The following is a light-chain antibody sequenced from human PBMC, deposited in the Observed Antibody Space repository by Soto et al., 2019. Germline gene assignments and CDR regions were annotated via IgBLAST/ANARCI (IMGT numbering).Light chain of an antibody. J-gene: IGLJ1*01. Sequence: QSVLTQPASVSGSPGQSITISCIGTSSDIGPYNYVSWYQQHPDKAPKPILYEVTNRPSGASDRFSGSKSGNAAFLTISGLQAEDEADYYCSSYSSSATPYVFGTGTKSPS. CDR3: SSYSSSATPYV. V-gene: IGLV2-14*01. CDR1: SSDIGPYNY. CDR2: EVT.